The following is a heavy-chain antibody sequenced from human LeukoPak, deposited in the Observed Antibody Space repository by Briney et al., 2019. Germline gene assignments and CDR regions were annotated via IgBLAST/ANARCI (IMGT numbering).Heavy chain of an antibody. CDR2: INPNSGGT. J-gene: IGHJ5*02. CDR1: GYTFTVYY. V-gene: IGHV1-2*02. D-gene: IGHD3-22*01. CDR3: ARVATMIVVVTGHWFDP. Sequence: ASVTVSFTASGYTFTVYYMHWVRQAPGQGLEWMGWINPNSGGTNYAQKFQGRVTMTRDTSISTAYIELSRLRSDDTAVYYCARVATMIVVVTGHWFDPWGQGTLVTVSS.